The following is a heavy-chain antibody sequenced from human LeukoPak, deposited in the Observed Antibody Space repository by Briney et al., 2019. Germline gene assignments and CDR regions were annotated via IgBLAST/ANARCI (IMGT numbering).Heavy chain of an antibody. CDR2: ISGSGSRT. J-gene: IGHJ3*02. Sequence: GGSLRLSCAASGFTFSSYAMSWVRQAPGKGLEWVAVISGSGSRTYHADSVKGRFTISRDNSKNTLYLQMNSLRAEDTAVYYRAKDRTAGAYQGDAFDIWGQGTMVTVSS. CDR1: GFTFSSYA. V-gene: IGHV3-23*01. CDR3: AKDRTAGAYQGDAFDI. D-gene: IGHD2-2*01.